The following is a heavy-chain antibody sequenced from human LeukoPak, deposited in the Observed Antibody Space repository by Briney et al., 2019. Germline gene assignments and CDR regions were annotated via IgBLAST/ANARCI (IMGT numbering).Heavy chain of an antibody. D-gene: IGHD3-22*01. CDR3: ARVSGITMIVVVPDDAFDI. Sequence: SETLSLTCTVSGGSISSYYWSWIRQPPGKGLEWTGNIYYSGSTNYNPSLKSRLTISLDTSKNQFSLKLSSVTAADTAVYYCARVSGITMIVVVPDDAFDIWGQGTMVTVSS. CDR1: GGSISSYY. J-gene: IGHJ3*02. V-gene: IGHV4-59*12. CDR2: IYYSGST.